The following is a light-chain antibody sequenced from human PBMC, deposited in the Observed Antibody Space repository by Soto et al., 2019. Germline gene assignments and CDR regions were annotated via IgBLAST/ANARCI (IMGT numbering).Light chain of an antibody. Sequence: DIQRNPSPSSVYASVGDRVTITCRAIQGIRSWVAWYQQQPGKAPKLLINAASSWQSGVPSRFSGSGSGTEFTLTISCLQSENFATYYCQQANSFPYTCGQGTKLEI. J-gene: IGKJ2*01. CDR3: QQANSFPYT. CDR1: QGIRSW. V-gene: IGKV1-12*01. CDR2: AAS.